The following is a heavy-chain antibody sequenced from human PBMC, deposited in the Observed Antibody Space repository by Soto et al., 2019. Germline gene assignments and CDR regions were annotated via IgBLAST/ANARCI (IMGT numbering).Heavy chain of an antibody. CDR1: GFTVSSYA. V-gene: IGHV3-23*01. D-gene: IGHD2-2*01. Sequence: GGSLRLSCAASGFTVSSYAMSWVRQAPGKGLEWVSGISPSGGSMYYADSVKGRFTISRDISKNTLYLQMNSLRAEDTAVYYCAKGSNVGSCSRSRCQALDVWGQGATVTVSS. J-gene: IGHJ6*02. CDR2: ISPSGGSM. CDR3: AKGSNVGSCSRSRCQALDV.